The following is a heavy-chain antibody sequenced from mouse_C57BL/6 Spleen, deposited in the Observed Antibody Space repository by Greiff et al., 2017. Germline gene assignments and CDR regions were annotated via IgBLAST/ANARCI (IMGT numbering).Heavy chain of an antibody. CDR1: GYNFTSYW. V-gene: IGHV1-53*01. CDR3: AQGDFYYAMDY. J-gene: IGHJ4*01. CDR2: INPSNGGT. Sequence: QVQLQQPGSELVKPGASVTLSCKASGYNFTSYWMHWVKQRPGQGLEWIGNINPSNGGTNYNEKFKSKATLTVDKSSSTAYMHLSSLTSEDAAVYYCAQGDFYYAMDYWGQGTSVTVSS. D-gene: IGHD2-13*01.